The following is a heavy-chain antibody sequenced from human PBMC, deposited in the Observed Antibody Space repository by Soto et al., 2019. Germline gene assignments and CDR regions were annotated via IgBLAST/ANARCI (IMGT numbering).Heavy chain of an antibody. D-gene: IGHD3-9*01. J-gene: IGHJ4*02. V-gene: IGHV4-59*01. CDR3: ARSRYFDWDENYFDY. CDR2: IYYSGST. CDR1: GGSISSYY. Sequence: TSETLSLTCTVAGGSISSYYCSWIRQPPGKGLEWIGYIYYSGSTNYNHSLKSRVTISVDTSKNQFSLKLSSVTAADTAVYYCARSRYFDWDENYFDYWGQGTLVTVSS.